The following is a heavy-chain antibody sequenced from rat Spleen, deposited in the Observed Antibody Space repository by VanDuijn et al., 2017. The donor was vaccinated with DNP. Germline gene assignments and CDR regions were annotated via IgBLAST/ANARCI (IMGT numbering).Heavy chain of an antibody. CDR1: GFTFSDHA. D-gene: IGHD1-12*03. CDR2: ISHDAGRT. J-gene: IGHJ4*01. V-gene: IGHV5-17*01. Sequence: EVQLVESGGGLVQPGNSLKLSCAASGFTFSDHAMAWVRQSPKKDLEWVATISHDAGRTYYRDSVKGRFIASRDNAKDTLYLQMNSLRSEDTATYYCAREGDYYDGYGDALDAWGQGTSVTVSS. CDR3: AREGDYYDGYGDALDA.